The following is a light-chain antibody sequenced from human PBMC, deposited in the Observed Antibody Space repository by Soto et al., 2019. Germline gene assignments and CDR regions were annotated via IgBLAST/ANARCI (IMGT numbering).Light chain of an antibody. J-gene: IGLJ1*01. V-gene: IGLV2-14*01. CDR2: EVT. Sequence: QSALTQPASVSGSPGQSITISCTGTRRDVGGYNYVSWYQQYPGKSPKLLIYEVTHRPSGVSNRFSGSKSGNTASLTISGLQAEDDAYYYFSSYTVINTLPFAFGTGTKATAL. CDR3: SSYTVINTLPFA. CDR1: RRDVGGYNY.